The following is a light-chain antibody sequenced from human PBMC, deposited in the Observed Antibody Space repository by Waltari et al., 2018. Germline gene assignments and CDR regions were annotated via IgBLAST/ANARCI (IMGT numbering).Light chain of an antibody. Sequence: SYELTQPPSLSVSPGQTANITCPGDKLGGKFVSWYQQKAGPSPVLVIYQDTKRPPGIPERFSGSNSGNTAALTISGTQTVDEGDYYCSSYGSSSPRVFGTGTKVTV. CDR2: QDT. V-gene: IGLV3-1*01. J-gene: IGLJ1*01. CDR3: SSYGSSSPRV. CDR1: KLGGKF.